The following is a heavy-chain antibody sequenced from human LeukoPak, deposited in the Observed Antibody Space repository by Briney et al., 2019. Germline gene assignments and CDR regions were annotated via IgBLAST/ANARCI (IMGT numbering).Heavy chain of an antibody. J-gene: IGHJ3*02. CDR3: ARRNSSSWVPGAFDI. CDR1: GGSISSGSYY. CDR2: IYTSGST. D-gene: IGHD6-13*01. V-gene: IGHV4-61*02. Sequence: SETLSLTCTVSGGSISSGSYYWSWIRQPAGKGLEWIGRIYTSGSTNYNPSLKSRVTISVDTSKNQFSLKLSSVTAANTAVYYCARRNSSSWVPGAFDIGGPGTMVTVSS.